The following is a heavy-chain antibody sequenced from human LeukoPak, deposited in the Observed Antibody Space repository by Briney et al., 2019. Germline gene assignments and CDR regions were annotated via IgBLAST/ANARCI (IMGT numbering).Heavy chain of an antibody. D-gene: IGHD6-13*01. CDR2: ISGSGGST. Sequence: GGSLRLSCAASGFTFSSYAMSWVRQAPGKGLEWVSAISGSGGSTYYADSVKGRFTISRDNSKSTLYLQMNSLRAEDTAVYYCAKGKGSWTKTFDYWGQGTLVTVSP. CDR1: GFTFSSYA. CDR3: AKGKGSWTKTFDY. J-gene: IGHJ4*02. V-gene: IGHV3-23*01.